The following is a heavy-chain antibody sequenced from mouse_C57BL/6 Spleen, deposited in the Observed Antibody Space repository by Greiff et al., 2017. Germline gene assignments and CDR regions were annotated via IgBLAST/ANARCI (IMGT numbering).Heavy chain of an antibody. CDR3: ARDQGFHYFDY. J-gene: IGHJ2*01. CDR2: ISYDGSN. V-gene: IGHV3-6*01. Sequence: EVKLQESGPGLVKPSQSLSLTCSVTGYSITSGYYWNWIRQFPGNKLEWMGYISYDGSNNYNPSLKNRISITRDTSKNQFFLKLNSVTTEDTATYYCARDQGFHYFDYWGQGPTLTVSS. CDR1: GYSITSGYY. D-gene: IGHD3-2*02.